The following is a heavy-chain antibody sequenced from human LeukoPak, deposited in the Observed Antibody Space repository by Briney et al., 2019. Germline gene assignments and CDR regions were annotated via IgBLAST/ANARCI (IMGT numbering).Heavy chain of an antibody. CDR1: GGSIISSIYY. CDR3: ASITIVVVPAAIPGNWFDP. CDR2: IYYRGST. Sequence: PSGTLSLTCTVSGGSIISSIYYWGWIRQPPGKGRECIGSIYYRGSTYYNPSLKSRVPISVDTTKNQFSLKLNSLTAAETAVYYRASITIVVVPAAIPGNWFDPWGQGTVVTVSS. V-gene: IGHV4-39*07. D-gene: IGHD2-2*02. J-gene: IGHJ5*02.